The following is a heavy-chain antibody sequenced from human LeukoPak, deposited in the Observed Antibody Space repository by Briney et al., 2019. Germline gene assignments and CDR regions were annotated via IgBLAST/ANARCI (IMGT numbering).Heavy chain of an antibody. J-gene: IGHJ5*02. V-gene: IGHV1-8*03. D-gene: IGHD2/OR15-2a*01. CDR3: ARESSFCNDTKCFSSGFDP. CDR2: VNPNSGDA. CDR1: GYTFTCYG. Sequence: ASVKVSCKASGYTFTCYGISWVRQAPGQGLEWMGWVNPNSGDAGYAQSFLGRVTITRDISITTAYMELSSLTSEDTAVYYCARESSFCNDTKCFSSGFDPWGQGTLVTVSS.